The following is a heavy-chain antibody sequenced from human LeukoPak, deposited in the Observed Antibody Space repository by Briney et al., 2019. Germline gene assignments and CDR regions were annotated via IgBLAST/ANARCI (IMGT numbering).Heavy chain of an antibody. V-gene: IGHV4-59*01. CDR2: IYYSGST. CDR1: GGSISSYY. Sequence: SETLSLTCTVSGGSISSYYWSWIRQPPGKGLEWIGYIYYSGSTNYNPSLKSRVTISVDTSKNQFSLKLSSVTAADTAVYYCARDNWNYGSSMDVWGHGTTVTVSS. J-gene: IGHJ6*02. CDR3: ARDNWNYGSSMDV. D-gene: IGHD1-7*01.